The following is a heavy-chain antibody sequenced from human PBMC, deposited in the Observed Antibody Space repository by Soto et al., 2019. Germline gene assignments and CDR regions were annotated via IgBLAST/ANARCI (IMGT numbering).Heavy chain of an antibody. Sequence: QVHLVQSGAEVKQPGSSVKVSCKASVYNFTNYDANRVRQAQGQGLEWMGWIKSYSGNTDYAQKFHGRVSLTTDTSTTTAYMELRSLRSDDTAFDYCARKPLVVGGLAYYGMDVWGQGPTVIVAS. CDR1: VYNFTNYD. D-gene: IGHD3-22*01. CDR3: ARKPLVVGGLAYYGMDV. V-gene: IGHV1-18*04. CDR2: IKSYSGNT. J-gene: IGHJ6*02.